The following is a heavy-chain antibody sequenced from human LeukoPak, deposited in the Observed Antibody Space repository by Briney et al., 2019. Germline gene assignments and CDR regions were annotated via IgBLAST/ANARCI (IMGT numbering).Heavy chain of an antibody. J-gene: IGHJ6*04. CDR3: ARAGGDYYYYYYGMDV. D-gene: IGHD4-17*01. Sequence: ASVKVSCKASGYTFTSYAMHWVRQAPGQRLEWMGWINAGNGNTKYSQKFQGRVTITRDTSASTAYMELSSLRSEDTAVYYCARAGGDYYYYYYGMDVWGKGTTVTVSS. V-gene: IGHV1-3*01. CDR1: GYTFTSYA. CDR2: INAGNGNT.